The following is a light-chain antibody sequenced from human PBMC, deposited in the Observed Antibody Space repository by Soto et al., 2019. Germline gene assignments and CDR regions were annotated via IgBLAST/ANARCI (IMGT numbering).Light chain of an antibody. Sequence: DIAMTQSPDSLAVSLGERATINCKSSRNVLNRSNNKNYLAWYQQKPGQPPNLLLYSASTREAGVPDRFSGGGSGTAFSLTIGSLQAEDVAVYYCDQYYNVPYTVGKGT. V-gene: IGKV4-1*01. CDR2: SAS. J-gene: IGKJ2*01. CDR1: RNVLNRSNNKNY. CDR3: DQYYNVPYT.